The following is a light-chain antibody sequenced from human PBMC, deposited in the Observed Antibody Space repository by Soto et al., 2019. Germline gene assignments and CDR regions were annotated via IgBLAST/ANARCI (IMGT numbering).Light chain of an antibody. CDR2: GNS. CDR3: QAYDSSLSGVV. Sequence: QAVVTQPPSVSGAPGQRVTISCTGSSSNIGAGYDVHWYQQLPGTAPKLLIYGNSNRPSGVPHRLSGYKSGTSASLAITGLQAEDEAYDYCQAYDSSLSGVVFGGGTQLTVL. CDR1: SSNIGAGYD. J-gene: IGLJ2*01. V-gene: IGLV1-40*01.